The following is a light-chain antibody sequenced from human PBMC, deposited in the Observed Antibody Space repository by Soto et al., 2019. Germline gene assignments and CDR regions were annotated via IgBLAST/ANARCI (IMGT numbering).Light chain of an antibody. Sequence: ETVMTQSPATLSVSPGERATLSCRASQSVSSNLAWYQQKPGQAPWLLIYGASTRATGIPARFSGSGSGTAFTLTISSLQSEDFAVYYCQQYNNWPPWTFGQGTKVEIK. CDR3: QQYNNWPPWT. CDR2: GAS. J-gene: IGKJ1*01. V-gene: IGKV3-15*01. CDR1: QSVSSN.